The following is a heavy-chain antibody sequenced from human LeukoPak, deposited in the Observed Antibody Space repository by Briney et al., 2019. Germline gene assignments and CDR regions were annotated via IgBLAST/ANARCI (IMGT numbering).Heavy chain of an antibody. CDR3: AKGRYYDTSGYPIDY. CDR2: ISYDGNNQ. J-gene: IGHJ4*02. CDR1: GFIFSRSA. V-gene: IGHV3-30*18. Sequence: PGGSLRLSCAASGFIFSRSAMHWVRQAPGKGLEWVALISYDGNNQYYADSVKGRFTISRDNPKNTLNLQMNSLRSDDTAVYYCAKGRYYDTSGYPIDYWGQGTLVTVSS. D-gene: IGHD3-22*01.